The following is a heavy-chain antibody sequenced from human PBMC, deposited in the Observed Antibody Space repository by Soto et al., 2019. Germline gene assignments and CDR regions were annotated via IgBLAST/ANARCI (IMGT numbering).Heavy chain of an antibody. Sequence: QVQLVESGGGVVQPGRSLRLSCAASGFTFSSYAMHWVRQAPGKGLEWVAVISYDGSNKYYADSVKGRFTISRDNSKNTLYLQMNSLRAEDTAVYYCARDPAPRNSWFDPWGQGTLVTVSP. J-gene: IGHJ5*02. CDR2: ISYDGSNK. CDR3: ARDPAPRNSWFDP. CDR1: GFTFSSYA. V-gene: IGHV3-30-3*01.